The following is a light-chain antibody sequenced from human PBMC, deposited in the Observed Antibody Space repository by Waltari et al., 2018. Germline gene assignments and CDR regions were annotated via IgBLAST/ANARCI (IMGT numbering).Light chain of an antibody. CDR1: TSAVGNYNL. CDR2: DDN. CDR3: CSYAGSYTWV. Sequence: QSALTQPASVSGSPGQSIPISCTGTTSAVGNYNLVSWYQQYPGKAPKVMIYDDNRRPSGVSDRFSGSKSGNTASLTISGVQAEDEADYYCCSYAGSYTWVFGGGTQLTVL. J-gene: IGLJ3*02. V-gene: IGLV2-23*01.